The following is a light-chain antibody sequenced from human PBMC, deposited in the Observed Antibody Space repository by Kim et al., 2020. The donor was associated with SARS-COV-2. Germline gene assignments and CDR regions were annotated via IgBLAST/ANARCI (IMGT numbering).Light chain of an antibody. J-gene: IGKJ1*01. V-gene: IGKV3-15*01. CDR2: GAS. CDR1: QSVSSN. Sequence: VSPGERATLSCRASQSVSSNLAWYQQKPGQAPRLLIYGASTRDTGIPARFSGSGSGTEFTLTISSLQSEDFAVYYCQQYNNWLWTFGQGTKVDIK. CDR3: QQYNNWLWT.